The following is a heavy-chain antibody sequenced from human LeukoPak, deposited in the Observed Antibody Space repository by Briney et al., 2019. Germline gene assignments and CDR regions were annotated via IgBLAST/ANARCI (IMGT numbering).Heavy chain of an antibody. D-gene: IGHD3-22*01. CDR2: IIPILGTA. V-gene: IGHV1-69*13. Sequence: SVKVSCKASGGTFSSYAISWVRQAPGQGLEWMGGIIPILGTASYAQKFQGRVTITADESTSTAYMELSSLRSEDTAVYYCARVIVVVITRAFDAFDIWGQGTMVTVSS. CDR1: GGTFSSYA. CDR3: ARVIVVVITRAFDAFDI. J-gene: IGHJ3*02.